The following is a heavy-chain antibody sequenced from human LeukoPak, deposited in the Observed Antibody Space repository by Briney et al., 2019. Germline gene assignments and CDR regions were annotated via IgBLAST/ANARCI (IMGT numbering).Heavy chain of an antibody. CDR1: GYTFTSYD. CDR3: ARGDSSSSTRYYYYYYMDV. J-gene: IGHJ6*03. Sequence: GASVKVSCKASGYTFTSYDINWVRQATGQGLEWMGWMNPNSGNTGYAQKFQGRVTMTRNTSISTAYMELSSLRSEDTAVYYCARGDSSSSTRYYYYYYMDVWGKGPTVTVSS. CDR2: MNPNSGNT. D-gene: IGHD6-6*01. V-gene: IGHV1-8*01.